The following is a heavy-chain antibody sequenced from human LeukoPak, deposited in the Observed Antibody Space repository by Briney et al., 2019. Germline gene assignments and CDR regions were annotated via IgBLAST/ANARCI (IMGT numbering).Heavy chain of an antibody. CDR3: ARCDSDIASRPIDS. V-gene: IGHV3-53*01. CDR2: IYSGGTT. D-gene: IGHD6-6*01. Sequence: PGGSLRHSCAASGFTVSSNYMGWVRQAPGKGLEWVSVIYSGGTTYYTDSVKGRFIISRDNSKNTLYLQMDNLRAEDTAVYYCARCDSDIASRPIDSWGQGTLVTVSS. CDR1: GFTVSSNY. J-gene: IGHJ4*02.